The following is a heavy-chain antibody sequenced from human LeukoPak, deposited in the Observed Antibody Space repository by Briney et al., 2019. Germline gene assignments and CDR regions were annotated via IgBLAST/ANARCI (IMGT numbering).Heavy chain of an antibody. J-gene: IGHJ4*02. V-gene: IGHV3-23*01. D-gene: IGHD6-13*01. CDR1: GFTFSTYI. Sequence: GGSLRLSCAASGFTFSTYIMNWVRQAPGKGLEWVSAICGSGGGTYSADSVNGRFTISRDNSKSRLYLQMSSLRAEDTAIYYCAKDRESSSWYTDFWGQGTLVTVSS. CDR2: ICGSGGGT. CDR3: AKDRESSSWYTDF.